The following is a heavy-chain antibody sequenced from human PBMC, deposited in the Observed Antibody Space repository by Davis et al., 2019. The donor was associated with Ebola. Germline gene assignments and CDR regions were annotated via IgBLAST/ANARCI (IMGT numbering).Heavy chain of an antibody. CDR1: EFIFNKYA. V-gene: IGHV3-30-3*01. D-gene: IGHD3-3*01. CDR3: ARITVGPEMKYYDFWSGQLHDAFDL. Sequence: SLIIPCAAPEFIFNKYAMHRVRQAPGKGLEWVAIISYDGSTDYSADSVKGRFTISRDNSKYTLYLQMTSLRAEDTAVYYCARITVGPEMKYYDFWSGQLHDAFDLWGQGTMVTVSS. J-gene: IGHJ3*01. CDR2: ISYDGSTD.